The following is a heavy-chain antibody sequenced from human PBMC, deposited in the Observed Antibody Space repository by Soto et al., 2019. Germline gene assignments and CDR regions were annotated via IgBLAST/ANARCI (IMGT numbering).Heavy chain of an antibody. CDR2: IYCSGST. CDR3: ARGDYYDSSGVVNY. V-gene: IGHV4-31*03. J-gene: IGHJ4*02. CDR1: GGSISRGGYY. D-gene: IGHD3-22*01. Sequence: QVQLQESGPGLVKPSQTLSLTCTVSGGSISRGGYYWSLIRQHPGKGLEWIGYIYCSGSTYYNPSLKSRVNISVEPSKKQFSLKLSSVTAADTDVYYCARGDYYDSSGVVNYWGQGTLVTVSS.